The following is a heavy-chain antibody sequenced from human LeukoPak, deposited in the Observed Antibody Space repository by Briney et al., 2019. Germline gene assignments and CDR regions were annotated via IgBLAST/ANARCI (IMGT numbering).Heavy chain of an antibody. J-gene: IGHJ4*02. Sequence: ASVKVSCKASGYTFTGYYIHWVRQAPGQGLEWMGWINPNSGGTSGGTKYAQKFQGRVNMTRDTSISTAYMDLTRLRSDDTAVYYCARAQDGWLVSYWGQGTLVTVSS. V-gene: IGHV1-2*02. CDR3: ARAQDGWLVSY. CDR1: GYTFTGYY. CDR2: INPNSGGTSGGT. D-gene: IGHD6-19*01.